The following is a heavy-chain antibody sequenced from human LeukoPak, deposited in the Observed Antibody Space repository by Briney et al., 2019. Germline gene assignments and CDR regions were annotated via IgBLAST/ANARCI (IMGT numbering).Heavy chain of an antibody. J-gene: IGHJ4*02. CDR3: AGGSTLDRGLVYY. CDR2: ISGDESTT. V-gene: IGHV3-74*01. D-gene: IGHD3-10*01. CDR1: GFTFSSYW. Sequence: GGSLRLSCTVSGFTFSSYWMHWVRQGPGKGLVWVSRISGDESTTSYADSVKGRFTIFRDNAKNTLFLQMNNLRVEDTAVYYCAGGSTLDRGLVYYWGQGTLVTVSS.